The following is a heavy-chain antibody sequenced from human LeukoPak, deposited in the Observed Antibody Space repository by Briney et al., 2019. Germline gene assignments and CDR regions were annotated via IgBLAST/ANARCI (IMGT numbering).Heavy chain of an antibody. Sequence: GGSLRLSCAASGFTFSSYAMSWVRQAPGKGLEWVSAISGSGGSTYYADSVKGRFTISRDNSKTTLYLQMNSLRAEDTAVYYCAKDLLGYCSGGSCYDWGQGTLVTVSS. V-gene: IGHV3-23*01. J-gene: IGHJ4*02. D-gene: IGHD2-15*01. CDR3: AKDLLGYCSGGSCYD. CDR2: ISGSGGST. CDR1: GFTFSSYA.